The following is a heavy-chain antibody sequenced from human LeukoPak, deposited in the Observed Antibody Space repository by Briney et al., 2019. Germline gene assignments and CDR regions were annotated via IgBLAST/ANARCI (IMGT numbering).Heavy chain of an antibody. CDR2: INPLSGGT. D-gene: IGHD5-18*01. CDR1: GYIFTDYY. V-gene: IGHV1-2*02. Sequence: GASVKVSCKASGYIFTDYYIQWVRQAPGQGLQRMGWINPLSGGTNYAQKFRGRVTMTRDTSIATIYMDLSSLVSDDTAVYYCARGHDNTGYNYFDQWGQGTLVTVSS. CDR3: ARGHDNTGYNYFDQ. J-gene: IGHJ4*02.